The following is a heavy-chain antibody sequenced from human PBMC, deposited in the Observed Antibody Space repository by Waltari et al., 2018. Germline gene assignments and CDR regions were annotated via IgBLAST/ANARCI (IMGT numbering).Heavy chain of an antibody. CDR3: ARVENNGFDI. CDR2: IGSGGDT. Sequence: EVQLVESGGGLVQPGGSLRLSCAAPGFSISGHDMHWVRQVPGKGLEWVSGIGSGGDTYYPGSVKGRFTISRENAKNSLYLQMNSLRAGDTAVYYCARVENNGFDIWGQGTMVTVSS. CDR1: GFSISGHD. D-gene: IGHD2-8*01. V-gene: IGHV3-13*01. J-gene: IGHJ3*02.